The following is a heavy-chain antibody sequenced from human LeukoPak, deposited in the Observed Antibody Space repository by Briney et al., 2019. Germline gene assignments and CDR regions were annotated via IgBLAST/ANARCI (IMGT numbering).Heavy chain of an antibody. CDR1: GFTFSSYW. CDR2: IKQDGSEK. CDR3: ARAPRGFQWFVEH. Sequence: GGSLRLSCAASGFTFSSYWMSWVRQAPGKGLEWVANIKQDGSEKYYVDSVKGRFTISRDNAKNSLYLQMNSLRAEDTAVYYCARAPRGFQWFVEHWGQGTLVTVSS. V-gene: IGHV3-7*01. D-gene: IGHD3-22*01. J-gene: IGHJ4*02.